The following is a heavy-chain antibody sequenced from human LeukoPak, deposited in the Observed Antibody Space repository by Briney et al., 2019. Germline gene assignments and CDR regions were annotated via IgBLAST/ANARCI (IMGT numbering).Heavy chain of an antibody. J-gene: IGHJ4*02. CDR1: GFSFSNYW. V-gene: IGHV3-74*01. CDR2: ISSDGSDT. Sequence: GGSLRLSCAASGFSFSNYWMHWVRQAPGKGLVWVSRISSDGSDTIYADSVKGRFTMSRDNAKNTLYLQMNSLRAEDTAVYYCARDSFSGMFDYWGQGTLVTVSS. CDR3: ARDSFSGMFDY. D-gene: IGHD1-26*01.